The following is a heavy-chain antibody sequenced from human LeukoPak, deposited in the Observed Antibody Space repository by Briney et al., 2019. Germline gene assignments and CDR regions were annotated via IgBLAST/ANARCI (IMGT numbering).Heavy chain of an antibody. CDR2: ISSSNTYI. V-gene: IGHV3-21*01. J-gene: IGHJ4*02. CDR1: GFTFSSFG. CDR3: TRDPSAATRSGDYFDY. D-gene: IGHD6-13*01. Sequence: GGSLRLSCAASGFTFSSFGMNWVRQAPGKGLEGVSSISSSNTYIYYADSVKGRFTISRDNAKNSLYLQMNSLRAEDTAVYYCTRDPSAATRSGDYFDYWGQGTLVTVSS.